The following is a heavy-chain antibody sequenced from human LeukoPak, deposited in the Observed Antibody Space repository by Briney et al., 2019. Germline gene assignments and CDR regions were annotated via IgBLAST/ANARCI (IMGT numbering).Heavy chain of an antibody. CDR3: ARILTTFDS. J-gene: IGHJ4*02. CDR2: FYYIGGT. Sequence: SETLSLTCTVSRGSISSSSYYWGSIRQPPGKRLEWIGSFYYIGGTYSNPSLEGRVTISADSSKNQFSLKLTSVTAADTALYYCARILTTFDSWGQGTLVTVSS. V-gene: IGHV4-39*01. D-gene: IGHD4-11*01. CDR1: RGSISSSSYY.